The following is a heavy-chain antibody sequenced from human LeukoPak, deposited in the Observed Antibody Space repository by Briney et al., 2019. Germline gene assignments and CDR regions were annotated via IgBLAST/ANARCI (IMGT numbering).Heavy chain of an antibody. CDR1: GGSISSYY. CDR3: AREYYYDSSGGVVAFDI. CDR2: IYYSGST. J-gene: IGHJ3*02. D-gene: IGHD3-22*01. Sequence: SGTLSLTCTVSGGSISSYYWSWIRQPPGKGLEWIGYIYYSGSTNYNPSLKSGVTISVDTSKNQFSLKLSSVTAADTAVYYCAREYYYDSSGGVVAFDIWGQGTMVTVSS. V-gene: IGHV4-59*01.